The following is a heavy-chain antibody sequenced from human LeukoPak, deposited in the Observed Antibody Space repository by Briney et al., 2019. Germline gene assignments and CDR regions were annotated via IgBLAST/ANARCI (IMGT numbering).Heavy chain of an antibody. V-gene: IGHV4-59*01. CDR2: VYYSGTT. D-gene: IGHD3-22*01. CDR1: GGSITTYY. J-gene: IGHJ4*02. CDR3: ARRGAHDSSGFLDY. Sequence: SETLSLTCTVSGGSITTYYWSWIRQPPGKGLEWIGYVYYSGTTNYNTSLKSRVTTSVDTSKNQFSLNLSSVTAADTAVYYCARRGAHDSSGFLDYWGQGTLVTVSS.